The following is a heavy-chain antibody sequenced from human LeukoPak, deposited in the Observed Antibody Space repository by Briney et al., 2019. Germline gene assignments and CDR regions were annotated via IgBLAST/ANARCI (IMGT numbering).Heavy chain of an antibody. D-gene: IGHD6-19*01. Sequence: SETLSLTGTVSGGSISNYYWTWIRQPPGKGPEWIGYVYYSGSTNYNPSLNSRVTISVDTSKNQFSLKVNSVTAADTAVYYCARRVAVKPYYGMDVWGQGTTVTVSS. J-gene: IGHJ6*02. CDR2: VYYSGST. CDR3: ARRVAVKPYYGMDV. CDR1: GGSISNYY. V-gene: IGHV4-59*08.